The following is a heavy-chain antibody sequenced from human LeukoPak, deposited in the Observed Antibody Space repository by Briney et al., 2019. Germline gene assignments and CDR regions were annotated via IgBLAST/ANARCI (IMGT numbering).Heavy chain of an antibody. J-gene: IGHJ4*02. D-gene: IGHD1-26*01. CDR1: GFTFSSYG. V-gene: IGHV3-30*19. CDR2: ISYDGGFK. CDR3: ASDLSGSDPSY. Sequence: PGRSLRLSCAASGFTFSSYGMHWVRQAPGKGLEWVAVISYDGGFKYYTDSVNGRFTISRDNSKNTLYLHMNSLRREDTAVYYCASDLSGSDPSYWGQGTLVTVSS.